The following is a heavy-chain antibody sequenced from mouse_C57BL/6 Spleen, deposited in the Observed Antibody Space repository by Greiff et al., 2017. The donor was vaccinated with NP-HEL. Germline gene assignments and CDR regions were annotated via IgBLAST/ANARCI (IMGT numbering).Heavy chain of an antibody. CDR2: IHPNSGST. CDR1: GYTFTSYW. Sequence: QVQLQQPGAELVKPGASVKLSCKASGYTFTSYWMHWVKQRPGQGLEWIGMIHPNSGSTNYNEKFKSKATLTVDKSSSTAYMQLSSLTSEDSAVYYCARLSSNYGYAKDYWGQGTSVTVAS. D-gene: IGHD2-5*01. J-gene: IGHJ4*01. CDR3: ARLSSNYGYAKDY. V-gene: IGHV1-64*01.